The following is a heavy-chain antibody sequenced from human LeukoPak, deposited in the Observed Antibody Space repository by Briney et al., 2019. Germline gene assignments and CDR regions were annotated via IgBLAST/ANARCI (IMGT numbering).Heavy chain of an antibody. CDR3: ARDYYDSSGYYYGSD. CDR1: GFTFSNYW. V-gene: IGHV3-7*01. J-gene: IGHJ4*02. D-gene: IGHD3-22*01. Sequence: PGGSLRLSCGASGFTFSNYWMSWVRQAPGKGLEWVINISQDGSGKNYADSVEGRFTISRDNAKNSLYLQMNSLRDEDTAVYYCARDYYDSSGYYYGSDWGQGTLVTVSS. CDR2: ISQDGSGK.